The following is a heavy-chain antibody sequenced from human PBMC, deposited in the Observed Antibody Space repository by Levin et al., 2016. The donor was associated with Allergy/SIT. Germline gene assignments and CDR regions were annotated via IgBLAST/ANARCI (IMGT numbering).Heavy chain of an antibody. V-gene: IGHV4-59*01. Sequence: SETLSLTCTVSGGSISTFYWAWIRQPPGKGLEWIGDVYYSGRTNYNPSLKSRLTISVDTSKNQFSLKLNSVTAADTAMYFCARDRDLMDVWGQGTTVTVSS. CDR1: GGSISTFY. CDR3: ARDRDLMDV. J-gene: IGHJ6*02. CDR2: VYYSGRT. D-gene: IGHD3-10*01.